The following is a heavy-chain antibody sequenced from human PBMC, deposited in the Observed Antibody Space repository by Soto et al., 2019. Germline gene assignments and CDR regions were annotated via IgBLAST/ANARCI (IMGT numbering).Heavy chain of an antibody. CDR3: ADLYYDSSGYYQHDAFDI. D-gene: IGHD3-22*01. CDR2: INPSGGST. CDR1: GYTFTSYY. Sequence: ASVKVSCKASGYTFTSYYMHWVRQAPGQGLEWMGIINPSGGSTSYAQKFQGRVTMTRDTSTSTVYMELSSLRSEDTAVYYCADLYYDSSGYYQHDAFDIWGQGTMVTVSS. V-gene: IGHV1-46*01. J-gene: IGHJ3*02.